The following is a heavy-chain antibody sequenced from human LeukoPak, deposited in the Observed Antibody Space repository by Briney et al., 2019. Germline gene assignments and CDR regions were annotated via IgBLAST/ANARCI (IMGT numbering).Heavy chain of an antibody. J-gene: IGHJ6*03. Sequence: PSETLSLTCTVSGAIISSGSYYWSWIRQPAGKGLEWIGRIHTSGSTTYNPSLKTRVTISVVTSTNQFSLKLSSVTAADTAIYYCARAPQDHYYYMDVWGKGTTVTVSS. CDR1: GAIISSGSYY. CDR3: ARAPQDHYYYMDV. V-gene: IGHV4-61*02. CDR2: IHTSGST.